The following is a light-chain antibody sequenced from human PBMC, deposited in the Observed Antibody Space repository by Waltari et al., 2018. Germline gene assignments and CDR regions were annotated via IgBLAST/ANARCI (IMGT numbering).Light chain of an antibody. CDR3: QQYTTYWT. Sequence: LQMTPFPSTLSASVGARVPITCRASQSISGWLAWYQQKPGKAPKLLIYKASTLEGGVTSRFSGSGSGTEFTLTISSLQPDDFATYYCQQYTTYWTFGQGTKVEIK. J-gene: IGKJ1*01. V-gene: IGKV1-5*03. CDR2: KAS. CDR1: QSISGW.